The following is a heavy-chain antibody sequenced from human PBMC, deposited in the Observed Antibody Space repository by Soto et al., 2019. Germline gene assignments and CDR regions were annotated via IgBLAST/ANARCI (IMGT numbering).Heavy chain of an antibody. V-gene: IGHV3-21*01. CDR2: ISSSSYI. J-gene: IGHJ5*02. D-gene: IGHD6-6*01. CDR3: ARVGAIAARPTGKGFDP. CDR1: GFTFSSYS. Sequence: GGYLRLSCAASGFTFSSYSMNWVRQAPGKGLEWVSSISSSSYIYYADSVKGRFTISRDNAKNSLYLQMNSLRAEDTAVYYSARVGAIAARPTGKGFDPWGQGTLVTVSS.